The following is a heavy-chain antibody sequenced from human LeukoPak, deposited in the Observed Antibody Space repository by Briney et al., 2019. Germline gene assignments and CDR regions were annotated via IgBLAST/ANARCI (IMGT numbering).Heavy chain of an antibody. D-gene: IGHD2-15*01. V-gene: IGHV7-4-1*02. CDR3: ARVLPLNVVVVAARDYYGMDV. J-gene: IGHJ6*02. CDR1: GYTFTSYA. CDR2: INTNTGNP. Sequence: ASVKFSCKASGYTFTSYAMNWVRQAPGQGLEWMGWINTNTGNPTYAQGFTGRFVFSLDTSVSTAYLQISSLKAEDTAVYYCARVLPLNVVVVAARDYYGMDVWGQGTTVTVSS.